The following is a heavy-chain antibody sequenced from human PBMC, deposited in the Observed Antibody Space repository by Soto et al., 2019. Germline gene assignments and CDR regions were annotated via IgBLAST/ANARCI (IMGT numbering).Heavy chain of an antibody. D-gene: IGHD1-26*01. CDR2: INPTGDNA. Sequence: QVQLVQSGAEVKEPGASVKISCQTSGYTFTSNYVHWVRQAPGQGLEWMAVINPTGDNAVYAPKFQGRLTLTTDTSTSTMYMELSSLRSDDTAVYYCARDFYDTYNGRSYWWFDPWGQGTLVTVSS. CDR3: ARDFYDTYNGRSYWWFDP. V-gene: IGHV1-46*03. CDR1: GYTFTSNY. J-gene: IGHJ5*02.